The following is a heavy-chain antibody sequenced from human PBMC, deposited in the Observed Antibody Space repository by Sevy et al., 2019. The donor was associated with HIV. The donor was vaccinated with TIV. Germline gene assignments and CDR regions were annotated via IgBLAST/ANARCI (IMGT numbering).Heavy chain of an antibody. CDR2: MYSGGSP. J-gene: IGHJ5*02. CDR1: GFSISNNY. V-gene: IGHV3-53*01. D-gene: IGHD2-15*01. Sequence: GGCLRLSCAASGFSISNNYTAWVRQAPGKGLEWVSVMYSGGSPYYAGSVKGRFALSRDMSKNTVYLQMNSLRAEAKVVYYCARGYCGGGSCTAFDPWGQGTMVTVSS. CDR3: ARGYCGGGSCTAFDP.